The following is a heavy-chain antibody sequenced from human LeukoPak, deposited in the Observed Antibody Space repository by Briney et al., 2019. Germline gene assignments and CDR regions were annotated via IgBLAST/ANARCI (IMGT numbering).Heavy chain of an antibody. CDR2: INHSGST. J-gene: IGHJ4*02. V-gene: IGHV4-34*01. CDR1: GGSISSYY. Sequence: SETLSLTCTVFGGSISSYYWSWIRQPPGKGLEWIGEINHSGSTNYNPSLKSRVTISVDTSKNQFSLKLSSVTAADTAVYYCARGNWVDYWGQGTLVTVSS. D-gene: IGHD7-27*01. CDR3: ARGNWVDY.